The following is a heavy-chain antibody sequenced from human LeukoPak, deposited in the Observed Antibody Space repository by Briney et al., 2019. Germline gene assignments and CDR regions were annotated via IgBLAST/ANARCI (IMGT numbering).Heavy chain of an antibody. Sequence: PGGSLRLSCTASGFTFSSYAMSWVRQAPGKGLEWVSAISGSGGSTYYADSVKGRFTISRDNSKNSLYLQMNSLRAEDTTVYYCAKGVRDYGGNVDYWGQGTLVTVSS. CDR2: ISGSGGST. D-gene: IGHD4-23*01. CDR1: GFTFSSYA. J-gene: IGHJ4*02. CDR3: AKGVRDYGGNVDY. V-gene: IGHV3-23*01.